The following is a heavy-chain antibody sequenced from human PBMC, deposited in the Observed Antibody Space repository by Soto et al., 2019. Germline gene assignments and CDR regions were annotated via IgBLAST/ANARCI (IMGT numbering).Heavy chain of an antibody. V-gene: IGHV3-15*01. D-gene: IGHD3-10*01. Sequence: EVQLVESGGGMVMPGGSLRLSCAASGFTFSDAWRTWIGQAPGKGLQCVGRIKRKIDGETTDYAAPVKGRFTISRDDSKNTLYLQMNSLKVEDTAMYYCVTDRGGGMDVWGQGTTVTVSS. J-gene: IGHJ6*01. CDR2: IKRKIDGETT. CDR3: VTDRGGGMDV. CDR1: GFTFSDAW.